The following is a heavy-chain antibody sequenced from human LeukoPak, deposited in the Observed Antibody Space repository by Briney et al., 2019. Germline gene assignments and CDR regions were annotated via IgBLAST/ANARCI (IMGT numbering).Heavy chain of an antibody. CDR1: GGSISSGGYY. J-gene: IGHJ6*02. Sequence: PSETLSLTCTVSGGSISSGGYYWSWIRQHPGKGLEWIGYIYYSGSTYYNPSLKSRVTISVDTSKNQFSLKLSSVTAADTAVYYCASSWEIFGVVSPYYYYGLHVWGQGTTVTVSS. CDR3: ASSWEIFGVVSPYYYYGLHV. CDR2: IYYSGST. V-gene: IGHV4-31*03. D-gene: IGHD3-3*01.